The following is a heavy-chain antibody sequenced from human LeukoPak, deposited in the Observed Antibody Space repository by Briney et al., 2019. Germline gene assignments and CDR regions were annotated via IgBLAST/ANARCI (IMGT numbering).Heavy chain of an antibody. Sequence: SETLSLTCLLSGGSIGPYYWSWTRQPPGKGLEWIGYIYYSGSTNYNPSLKSRVTISVDTSKNQFSLKLSSVTAADTAVYYCATGASGYFDYWGQGTLVTVSS. D-gene: IGHD1-1*01. CDR2: IYYSGST. CDR1: GGSIGPYY. V-gene: IGHV4-59*01. CDR3: ATGASGYFDY. J-gene: IGHJ4*02.